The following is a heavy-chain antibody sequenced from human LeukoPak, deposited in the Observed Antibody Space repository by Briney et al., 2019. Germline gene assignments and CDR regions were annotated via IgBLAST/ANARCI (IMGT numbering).Heavy chain of an antibody. Sequence: PSETLSLTCSVSGGSISSSGYYWGWIRQPPGKGLEWIGSVYYSGTTYYNPSLKSRVTISVDTSKNQFSLRLSSVTAADTAVYYCARGYSSSRYDYWGQGTLVSVSS. CDR3: ARGYSSSRYDY. J-gene: IGHJ4*02. CDR1: GGSISSSGYY. D-gene: IGHD6-13*01. CDR2: VYYSGTT. V-gene: IGHV4-39*07.